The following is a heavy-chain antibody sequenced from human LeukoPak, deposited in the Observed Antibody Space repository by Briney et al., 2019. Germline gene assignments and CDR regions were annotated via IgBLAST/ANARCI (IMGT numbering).Heavy chain of an antibody. D-gene: IGHD3-9*01. CDR1: GGTFSSYA. V-gene: IGHV1-69*05. CDR3: ARDEYYDILTGYSSLGY. Sequence: SVKVSCRASGGTFSSYAISWVRQAPGQGLEWMGRIIPIFGTANYAQKFQGRVTITTDESTSTAYMELSSLRSEDTAVYYCARDEYYDILTGYSSLGYWGQGTLVTVSS. CDR2: IIPIFGTA. J-gene: IGHJ4*02.